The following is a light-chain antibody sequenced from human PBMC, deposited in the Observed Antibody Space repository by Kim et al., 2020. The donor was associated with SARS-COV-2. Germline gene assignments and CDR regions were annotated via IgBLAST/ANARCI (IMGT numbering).Light chain of an antibody. J-gene: IGKJ2*03. Sequence: LSPGERATLSCRANTRISSNYLAWYQHRPGQSPRLLIHDASNRATGIPDRFSGSGSGTDFTLTISRLEPEDFAVYYCHQYIRSPYSFGQGTKLEI. CDR2: DAS. CDR3: HQYIRSPYS. CDR1: TRISSNY. V-gene: IGKV3-20*01.